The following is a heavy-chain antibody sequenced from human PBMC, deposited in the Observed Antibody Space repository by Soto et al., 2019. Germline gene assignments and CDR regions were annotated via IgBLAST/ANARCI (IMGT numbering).Heavy chain of an antibody. CDR2: VNHSGTT. D-gene: IGHD2-2*01. CDR3: ARGIGYCSSINCYSSRRLRFDS. Sequence: WTWSRQSPEKGLEWIGEVNHSGTTYYNPSLKTRVTISVRTPKNQFSLKMSSVTAADTAVYYCARGIGYCSSINCYSSRRLRFDSWGQGTLVTVSS. V-gene: IGHV4-34*01. J-gene: IGHJ4*02.